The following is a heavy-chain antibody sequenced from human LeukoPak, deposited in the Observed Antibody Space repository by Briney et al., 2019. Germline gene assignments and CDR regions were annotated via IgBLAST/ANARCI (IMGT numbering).Heavy chain of an antibody. Sequence: PGGSLRLSCAASGFNFGDYGMSWVRQAPGKGLEWVSGIDWNGANTNYADSVRGRFTISRDNSKNTLYLQMNSLRAEDTAVYYCARDPLNYDILTGYPYWGQGTLVTVSS. J-gene: IGHJ4*02. CDR2: IDWNGANT. CDR3: ARDPLNYDILTGYPY. CDR1: GFNFGDYG. V-gene: IGHV3-20*04. D-gene: IGHD3-9*01.